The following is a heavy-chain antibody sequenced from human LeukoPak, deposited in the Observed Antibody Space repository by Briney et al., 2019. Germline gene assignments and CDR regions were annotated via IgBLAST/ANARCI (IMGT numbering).Heavy chain of an antibody. CDR3: AKDRGDYYDSSGYPY. CDR2: ISGSGGST. J-gene: IGHJ4*02. D-gene: IGHD3-22*01. Sequence: GGSLRLSCAASGFTFSSYAMSWVRQAPGKGLEWVSAISGSGGSTYYADSVKGRFTISRDNSKNTLYLQMNSLRAEDTAVYYCAKDRGDYYDSSGYPYWGQGTLVTVSS. CDR1: GFTFSSYA. V-gene: IGHV3-23*01.